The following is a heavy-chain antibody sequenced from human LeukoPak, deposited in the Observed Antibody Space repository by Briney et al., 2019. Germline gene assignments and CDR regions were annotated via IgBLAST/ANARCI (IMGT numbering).Heavy chain of an antibody. D-gene: IGHD2-2*02. J-gene: IGHJ5*02. CDR3: VSLGVVPAAIRSWFDP. V-gene: IGHV3-48*03. CDR2: ISSSGSTI. CDR1: GFTFSSYE. Sequence: PGGSLRLSCAASGFTFSSYEMNWVRQAPGKGLEWVSYISSSGSTIYYADSVKGRFTISRDNAKNSLYLQMNSLRAEDTAVYYCVSLGVVPAAIRSWFDPWGQGTLVTVSS.